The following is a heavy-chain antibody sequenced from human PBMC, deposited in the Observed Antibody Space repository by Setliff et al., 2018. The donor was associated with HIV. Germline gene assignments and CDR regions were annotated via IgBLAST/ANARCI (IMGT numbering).Heavy chain of an antibody. Sequence: SETLSLTCVVSTYSISSGFYWAWIRQPPGKGLEWIGSIYHSGSTNYNPSLKSRVTISIDKSKSHFSLKLSSVTAADTAVYYCARGQHSSTWGALFDYWGQGTLVTVSS. V-gene: IGHV4-38-2*01. CDR2: IYHSGST. D-gene: IGHD6-13*01. J-gene: IGHJ4*02. CDR3: ARGQHSSTWGALFDY. CDR1: TYSISSGFY.